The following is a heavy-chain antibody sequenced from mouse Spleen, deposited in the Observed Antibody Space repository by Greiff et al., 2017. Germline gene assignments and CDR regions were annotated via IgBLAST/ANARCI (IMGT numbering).Heavy chain of an antibody. V-gene: IGHV1S137*01. CDR3: ARWYDYYYFDY. D-gene: IGHD2-4*01. CDR1: GYTFTDYA. CDR2: ISTYYGDA. Sequence: QVQLQQSGAELVRPGVSVKISCKGSGYTFTDYAMHWVKQSHAKSLEWIGVISTYYGDASYNQKFKGKATMTVDKSSSTAYMELARLTSEDSAIYYCARWYDYYYFDYWGQGTTLTVSS. J-gene: IGHJ2*01.